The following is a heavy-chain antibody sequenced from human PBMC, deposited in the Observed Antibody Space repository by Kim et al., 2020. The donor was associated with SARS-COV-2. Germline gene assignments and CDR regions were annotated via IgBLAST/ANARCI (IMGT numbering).Heavy chain of an antibody. V-gene: IGHV1-69*13. D-gene: IGHD3-10*01. CDR3: AGVKELGVSWFDP. CDR1: GCSFSRYS. J-gene: IGHJ5*02. CDR2: IVPILSAA. Sequence: SVKVSCKASGCSFSRYSINWIRQVSGQRLEWMWNIVPILSAANYAQKFQGRVTITADGSTTTVYMELSGLKSDDTDVYYCAGVKELGVSWFDPWGQGTLLILSS.